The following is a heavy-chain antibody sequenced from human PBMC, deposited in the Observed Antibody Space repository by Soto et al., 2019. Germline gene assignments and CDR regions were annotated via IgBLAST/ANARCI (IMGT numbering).Heavy chain of an antibody. CDR3: AKAGDSESYYRAVDY. V-gene: IGHV3-23*01. CDR2: ISGSGDET. D-gene: IGHD3-10*01. J-gene: IGHJ4*02. Sequence: GGSLRLSCVASGFTFSTYAMNWVRQAPGKGLEWVSVISGSGDETYYADSMKGRFTVSRDNSKNTLYLQLNSLRAEDTAVYYCAKAGDSESYYRAVDYWGQGTLVTVSS. CDR1: GFTFSTYA.